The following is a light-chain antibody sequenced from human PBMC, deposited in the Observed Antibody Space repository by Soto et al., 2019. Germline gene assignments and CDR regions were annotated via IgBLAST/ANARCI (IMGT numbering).Light chain of an antibody. CDR2: KAS. J-gene: IGKJ1*01. CDR3: QQYNNYPVG. Sequence: DIQMTQSPSTLSASVGDRVTITCRASQSISSWLAWYQQKPGKAPKLLIYKASSLESGVPSRFSGSGSGTEFTLTISSLQPDDFATYYCQQYNNYPVGFGQGTKVEIK. CDR1: QSISSW. V-gene: IGKV1-5*03.